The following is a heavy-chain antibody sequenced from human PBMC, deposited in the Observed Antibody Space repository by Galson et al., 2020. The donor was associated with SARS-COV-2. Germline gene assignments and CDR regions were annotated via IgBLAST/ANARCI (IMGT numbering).Heavy chain of an antibody. D-gene: IGHD1-26*01. Sequence: GESLKISCAASGFTFSSYAMHWVRQAPGKGLEYVSAISSNGGSTYYANSVKGRFTISRDNSKNTLYLQMGSLRAEDMAVYYCARDLTGWELISWGQGTLVTVSS. CDR2: ISSNGGST. J-gene: IGHJ5*02. V-gene: IGHV3-64*01. CDR1: GFTFSSYA. CDR3: ARDLTGWELIS.